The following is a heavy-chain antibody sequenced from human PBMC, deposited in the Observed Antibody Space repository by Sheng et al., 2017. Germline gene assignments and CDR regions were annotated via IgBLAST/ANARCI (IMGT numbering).Heavy chain of an antibody. CDR3: ARNSRRLQRYNWFDP. CDR2: IDYSGGT. D-gene: IGHD2-15*01. V-gene: IGHV4-34*01. Sequence: QVQLQQWGAGLLKPPETLSVTCAVYGGSFSGYYWNWIRQPPGKGLEWIGEIDYSGGTNYNPSLKSRVTISIDTAKNQFSLKLNSVTAADTAVYYCARNSRRLQRYNWFDPWGQGNPGHRLL. J-gene: IGHJ5*02. CDR1: GGSFSGYY.